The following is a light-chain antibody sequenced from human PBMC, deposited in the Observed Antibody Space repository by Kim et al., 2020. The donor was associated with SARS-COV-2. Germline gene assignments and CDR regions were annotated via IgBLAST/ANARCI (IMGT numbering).Light chain of an antibody. V-gene: IGKV1-5*01. CDR1: QSISRR. J-gene: IGKJ4*01. CDR2: DAS. CDR3: S. Sequence: DIQMTQSPSTLSASVGDRVTISCRASQSISRRLAWYQQKSGRAPSLLMYDASSLESGVPSRFSGSGTGTEFTLTISSLYCQQYESVSPSFGGGTKVEIK.